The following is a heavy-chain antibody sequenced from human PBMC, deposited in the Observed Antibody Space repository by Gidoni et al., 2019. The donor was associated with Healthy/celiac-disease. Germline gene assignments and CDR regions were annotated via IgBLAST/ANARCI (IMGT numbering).Heavy chain of an antibody. J-gene: IGHJ6*02. D-gene: IGHD2-15*01. V-gene: IGHV1-8*01. CDR3: ARVGSGGYYYYGMDV. CDR1: VFTFTSYD. CDR2: RNPNSGNT. Sequence: QVQLVQFGAEVMQPAASVQVSCKASVFTFTSYDINWVRQATGQGLEWMGWRNPNSGNTGYAQKYQGRVTMTRNTSISTGYMELSSQRSEDTAVEYCARVGSGGYYYYGMDVWGQGTTVTVSS.